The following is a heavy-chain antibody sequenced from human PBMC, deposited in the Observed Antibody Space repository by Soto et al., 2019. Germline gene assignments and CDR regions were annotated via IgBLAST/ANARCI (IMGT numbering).Heavy chain of an antibody. CDR1: GFTFSSYA. V-gene: IGHV3-30-3*01. D-gene: IGHD1-26*01. CDR3: ARDRVRGGSYYSWFDP. CDR2: ISYDGSNK. Sequence: GGSLRLSCAASGFTFSSYAMHWVRQAPGKGLEWVAVISYDGSNKYYADSVKGRFTISRDNSKNTLYLQMNSLRAEDTAVYYCARDRVRGGSYYSWFDPWGQGTLVTVSS. J-gene: IGHJ5*02.